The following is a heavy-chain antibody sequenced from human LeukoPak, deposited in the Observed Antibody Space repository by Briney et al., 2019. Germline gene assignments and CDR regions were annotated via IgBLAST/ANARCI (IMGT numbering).Heavy chain of an antibody. Sequence: GGSLRLSCGASGFASSDYWMHWVRQAPGKGLVWVSLINSDGSGTTYADSVKGRFTISRDNAKNTLYLQMNSLKAEDTAVYYCARGGSGGGAFDIWGQGTMVAVSS. V-gene: IGHV3-74*03. CDR2: INSDGSGT. CDR1: GFASSDYW. D-gene: IGHD1-14*01. CDR3: ARGGSGGGAFDI. J-gene: IGHJ3*02.